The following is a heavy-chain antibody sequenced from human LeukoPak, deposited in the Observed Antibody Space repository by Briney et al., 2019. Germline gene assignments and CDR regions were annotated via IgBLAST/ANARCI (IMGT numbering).Heavy chain of an antibody. CDR2: ISGSGGST. V-gene: IGHV3-23*01. CDR1: GFTFSSYA. D-gene: IGHD6-19*01. Sequence: GGSLRLSCAASGFTFSSYAMSWVRQAPGKGLEWVSAISGSGGSTYYADSVKGRFTISRDNSKNTLYLQMNSLRAEDTAGYYCAKDPVAVAGIKGGDYFDYWGQGTLVTVSS. J-gene: IGHJ4*02. CDR3: AKDPVAVAGIKGGDYFDY.